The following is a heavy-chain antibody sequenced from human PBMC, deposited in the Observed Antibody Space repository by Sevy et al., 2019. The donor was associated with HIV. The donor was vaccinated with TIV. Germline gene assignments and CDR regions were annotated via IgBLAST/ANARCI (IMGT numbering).Heavy chain of an antibody. CDR3: AREGCTKPHDY. D-gene: IGHD2-8*01. J-gene: IGHJ4*02. Sequence: GGSLRLSCAASGFTFSKYSMSWVRQPPGKGLEWVSTLSFGCGEINYADSVKGRFSISRDNSKSSVYLQMTNLRPEDTAVYYCAREGCTKPHDYWCQGTLVTVSS. V-gene: IGHV3-23*01. CDR1: GFTFSKYS. CDR2: LSFGCGEI.